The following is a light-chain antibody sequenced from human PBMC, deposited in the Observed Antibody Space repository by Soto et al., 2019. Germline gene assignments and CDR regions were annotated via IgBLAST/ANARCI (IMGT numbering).Light chain of an antibody. CDR3: SLYTTDSTYV. CDR1: SSDVGGYNF. CDR2: EVT. Sequence: QSVLTQPASVFGSPGQSITISCTGTSSDVGGYNFVSWYQQLPGKAPKLMIYEVTSRPSGVSNRFSGSKSGNTASLTISGLQPEDEAEYYCSLYTTDSTYVFGPGTKVTVL. J-gene: IGLJ1*01. V-gene: IGLV2-14*03.